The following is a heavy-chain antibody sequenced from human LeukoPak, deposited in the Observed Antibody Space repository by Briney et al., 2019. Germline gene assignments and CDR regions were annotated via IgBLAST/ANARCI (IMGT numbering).Heavy chain of an antibody. CDR1: GYSFTSYW. CDR3: ARHRRLNGTMIVALDY. J-gene: IGHJ4*02. V-gene: IGHV5-51*01. Sequence: GESLKISFKGSGYSFTSYWIGWVRPVPGKGLEWMGIVYPGDSDTRYSPSFQGQVTISADKSISTAYLQWSSLKASDTAMYYCARHRRLNGTMIVALDYWGQGTLVTVSS. D-gene: IGHD3-22*01. CDR2: VYPGDSDT.